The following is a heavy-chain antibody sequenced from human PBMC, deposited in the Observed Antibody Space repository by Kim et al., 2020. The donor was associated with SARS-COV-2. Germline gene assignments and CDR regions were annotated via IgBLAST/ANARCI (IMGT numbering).Heavy chain of an antibody. Sequence: ASVKVSCKASGYTFTTYYMHWVRQAPGQGLEWMGIINPSGGSTTYAQKFQGRVTMTRDTSTSTVYMELSSLRSEDTAVYYCGLTSWYKLGFDPWGQGTVVTVSS. CDR3: GLTSWYKLGFDP. D-gene: IGHD6-13*01. J-gene: IGHJ5*02. CDR1: GYTFTTYY. CDR2: INPSGGST. V-gene: IGHV1-46*01.